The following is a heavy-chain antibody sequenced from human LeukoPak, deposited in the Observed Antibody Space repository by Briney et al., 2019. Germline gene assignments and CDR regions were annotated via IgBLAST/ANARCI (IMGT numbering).Heavy chain of an antibody. CDR3: AREGAYDSSGYHPEGNAFDI. J-gene: IGHJ3*02. V-gene: IGHV4-34*01. CDR2: INHSGST. CDR1: GGSFSGYY. D-gene: IGHD3-22*01. Sequence: KPSETLSLTCAVYGGSFSGYYWSWIRQPPGKGLEWIGEINHSGSTNYNPSLKSRVTISVDTSKNQFSLKLSSVTAADTAVYYCAREGAYDSSGYHPEGNAFDIWGQGTMVTVSS.